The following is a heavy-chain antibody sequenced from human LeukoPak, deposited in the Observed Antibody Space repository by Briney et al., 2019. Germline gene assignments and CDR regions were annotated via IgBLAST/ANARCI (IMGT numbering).Heavy chain of an antibody. CDR3: ARGSPTLQYYYYGMDV. CDR1: GYTFTGYY. D-gene: IGHD4-11*01. J-gene: IGHJ6*02. V-gene: IGHV1-69*13. Sequence: ASVKVSCKASGYTFTGYYMHWVRQAPGQGLEWMGGIIPIFGTANYAQKFQGRVTITADESTSTAYMELSSLRSEDTAVYYCARGSPTLQYYYYGMDVWGQGTTVTVSS. CDR2: IIPIFGTA.